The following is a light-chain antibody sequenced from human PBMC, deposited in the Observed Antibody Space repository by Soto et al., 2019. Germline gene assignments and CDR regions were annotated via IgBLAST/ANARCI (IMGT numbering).Light chain of an antibody. CDR1: QSISSW. Sequence: IELTQSPSTLSAYVGDTVTIICRASQSISSWLAWYQQKAGKAPKLLISKASNLDSGVPSRFSGSGSGTEFNLTISSLQPEDFATYYCQQYNSFTWTFGEGTKVDIK. CDR2: KAS. CDR3: QQYNSFTWT. V-gene: IGKV1-5*03. J-gene: IGKJ1*01.